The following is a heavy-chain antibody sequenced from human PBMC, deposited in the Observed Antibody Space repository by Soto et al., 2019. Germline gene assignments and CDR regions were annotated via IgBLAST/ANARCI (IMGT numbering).Heavy chain of an antibody. V-gene: IGHV1-18*01. J-gene: IGHJ4*02. CDR3: ARGRYGDY. D-gene: IGHD1-1*01. Sequence: QVHLVQSGAEVKKPGASVKVSCKASGYTFTSYGITWVRQAPGQGLEWMAWISAHNGNTDYAQKLQGRVIVPRDTSTSTVYMELRSLRSDDTAVYYCARGRYGDYWGQGALVTVSS. CDR2: ISAHNGNT. CDR1: GYTFTSYG.